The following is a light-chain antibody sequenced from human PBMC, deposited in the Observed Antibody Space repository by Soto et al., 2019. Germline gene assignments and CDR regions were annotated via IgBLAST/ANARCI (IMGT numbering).Light chain of an antibody. V-gene: IGLV2-14*01. J-gene: IGLJ2*01. CDR2: EVS. CDR1: SSDVGGYNY. Sequence: QSAPTQPASVSGSPGQSITISCTGTSSDVGGYNYVSWYQQHPGKAPKLMIYEVSNRPSGVSNRFSGSKSGNTASLTISGRQAEDEAEYYCSSYTSSSTLVVFGGGTKLTVL. CDR3: SSYTSSSTLVV.